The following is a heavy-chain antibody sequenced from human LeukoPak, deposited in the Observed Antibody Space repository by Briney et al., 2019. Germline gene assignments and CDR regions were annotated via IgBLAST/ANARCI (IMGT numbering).Heavy chain of an antibody. Sequence: GGSLRLSCAASGFTFSSYAMSWVRQAPGKGLEWVSAISGSGGSTYYADSVKGRFTISRDNAKNSLYLQMNSLRAEDTAVYYCARGGGYDPNEPDYWGQGTLVTVSS. D-gene: IGHD5-12*01. J-gene: IGHJ4*02. CDR2: ISGSGGST. CDR3: ARGGGYDPNEPDY. CDR1: GFTFSSYA. V-gene: IGHV3-23*01.